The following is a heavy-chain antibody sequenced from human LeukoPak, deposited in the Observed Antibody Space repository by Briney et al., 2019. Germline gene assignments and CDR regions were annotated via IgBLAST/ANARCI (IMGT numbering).Heavy chain of an antibody. CDR2: IYPSGST. J-gene: IGHJ6*03. CDR3: ARAGYYYYYMDV. Sequence: SETLSPTCTVSGGSISSYYWSWIRQPAGKGLEWIGRIYPSGSTNYNPSLKGRVTISLETSKNQFSLKLTSVTAADTAVYYCARAGYYYYYMDVWGKGTTVTVSS. CDR1: GGSISSYY. V-gene: IGHV4-4*07.